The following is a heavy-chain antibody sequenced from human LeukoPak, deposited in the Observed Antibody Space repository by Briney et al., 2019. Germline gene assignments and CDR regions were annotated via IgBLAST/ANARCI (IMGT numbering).Heavy chain of an antibody. CDR2: IIPIFGTA. CDR1: GYTFTSYG. CDR3: ARDQGPYYDILTPPDGGGKSAFDI. Sequence: SVKVSCKASGYTFTSYGISWVRQAPGQGLEWMGGIIPIFGTANYAQKFQGRVTITADESTSTAYMELSSLRSEDTAVYYCARDQGPYYDILTPPDGGGKSAFDIWGQGTMVTVSS. D-gene: IGHD3-9*01. J-gene: IGHJ3*02. V-gene: IGHV1-69*13.